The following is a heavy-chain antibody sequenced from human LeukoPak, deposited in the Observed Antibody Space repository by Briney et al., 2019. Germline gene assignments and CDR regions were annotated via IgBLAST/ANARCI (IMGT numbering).Heavy chain of an antibody. Sequence: GGSLRLSCAASGFTFSKYVMQWVRQTPGKGLEWVALIAHDGSNKYYADSVKGRFTISRENSKNMVYLQMSSLRPEDTAVYSCARSFFQWNYGSCLDSWGQGTLVTVSS. J-gene: IGHJ4*02. CDR3: ARSFFQWNYGSCLDS. V-gene: IGHV3-30*03. D-gene: IGHD1-7*01. CDR2: IAHDGSNK. CDR1: GFTFSKYV.